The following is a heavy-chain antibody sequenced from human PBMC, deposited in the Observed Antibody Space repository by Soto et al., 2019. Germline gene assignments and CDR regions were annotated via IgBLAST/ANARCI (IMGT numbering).Heavy chain of an antibody. CDR3: ARDRYDSSGYYYLSNAFDI. CDR2: IYYSGST. Sequence: SETLSLTCTVSGGSISSGDYYWSWIRQPPGKGLEWIGYIYYSGSTYYNPSLKSRVTISVDTSKNQFSLKLSSVTAADTAVYYCARDRYDSSGYYYLSNAFDIWGQGTMVTVSS. J-gene: IGHJ3*02. CDR1: GGSISSGDYY. D-gene: IGHD3-22*01. V-gene: IGHV4-30-4*01.